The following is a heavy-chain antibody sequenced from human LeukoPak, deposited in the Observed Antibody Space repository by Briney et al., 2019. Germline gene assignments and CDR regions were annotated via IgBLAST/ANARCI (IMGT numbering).Heavy chain of an antibody. D-gene: IGHD5-24*01. CDR2: IIPILGIA. V-gene: IGHV1-69*04. CDR1: GGTFSSYA. J-gene: IGHJ4*02. Sequence: GASVKVSCKASGGTFSSYAISWVRQAPGQGLEWMGRIIPILGIANYAQKFQGRVTITADKSTSTAYMELSSLRSEDTAVYYCAFLGDGYFVGDYWGQGTLVTVSS. CDR3: AFLGDGYFVGDY.